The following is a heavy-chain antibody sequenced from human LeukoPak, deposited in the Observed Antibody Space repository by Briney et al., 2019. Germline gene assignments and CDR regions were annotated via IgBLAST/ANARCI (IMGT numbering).Heavy chain of an antibody. J-gene: IGHJ6*03. CDR2: IYHSGST. V-gene: IGHV4-38-2*01. D-gene: IGHD1-20*01. CDR3: ARGFITGTTYYYYYYMDV. Sequence: SETLSLTCAVSGYSISSGYYWGWIRQPPGKGLEWIGSIYHSGSTYYNPSLKSRVTISVDTSKNQFSLKLSSVTAADTAVYYCARGFITGTTYYYYYYMDVWSKGTTVTVSS. CDR1: GYSISSGYY.